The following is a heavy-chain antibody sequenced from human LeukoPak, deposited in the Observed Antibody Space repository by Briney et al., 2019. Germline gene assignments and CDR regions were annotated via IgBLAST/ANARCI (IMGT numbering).Heavy chain of an antibody. CDR2: ISGSGGST. J-gene: IGHJ4*02. CDR1: GFAFSSYA. D-gene: IGHD2-21*01. CDR3: AKDTSLRPIASDY. Sequence: GGSLRLSCAASGFAFSSYAMSWVRQAPGKGLEWVSAISGSGGSTYYADSVKGRFTISRDNSKNTLYLQMNSLRAEDTAVYYCAKDTSLRPIASDYWGQGTLVTVSS. V-gene: IGHV3-23*01.